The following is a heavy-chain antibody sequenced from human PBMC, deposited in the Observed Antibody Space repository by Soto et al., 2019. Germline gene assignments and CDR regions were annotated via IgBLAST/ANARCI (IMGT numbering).Heavy chain of an antibody. D-gene: IGHD2-15*01. CDR2: INPSGGST. CDR1: GYTFTSYY. Sequence: QVQLVQSGAEVKKPGASVKVSCKASGYTFTSYYMHWVRQAPGQGLEWMGVINPSGGSTSYAQKFQGRVTMTRDTSTSTVYMELSGLRSEDTAVYYCARDRGGDIVANPGADWYFDLWGRGTLVTVSS. CDR3: ARDRGGDIVANPGADWYFDL. V-gene: IGHV1-46*01. J-gene: IGHJ2*01.